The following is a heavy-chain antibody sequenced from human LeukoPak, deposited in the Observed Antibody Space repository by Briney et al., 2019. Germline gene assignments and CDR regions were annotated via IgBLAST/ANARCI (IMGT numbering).Heavy chain of an antibody. Sequence: GGSPRLSCAASGFTVSSNYMSWVRQAPGKGLGWVSVIYSGGSTYYADSVKGRFTISRDNSKNTVDLQMNSLRAEDTAVYYCARGHDYDSSVAYWGQGTLVTVSS. J-gene: IGHJ4*02. D-gene: IGHD3-22*01. V-gene: IGHV3-66*01. CDR2: IYSGGST. CDR3: ARGHDYDSSVAY. CDR1: GFTVSSNY.